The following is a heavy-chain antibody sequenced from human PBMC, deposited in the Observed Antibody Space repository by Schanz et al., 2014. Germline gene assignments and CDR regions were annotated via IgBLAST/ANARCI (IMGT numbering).Heavy chain of an antibody. Sequence: VQLVESGGGFVQPGGSLRLSCAASGFTFSNFAIHWVRQAPGKGLEWVAVISYDGSHKDYADSVKGRFTISRDNSKNTLYLQMNSLRVEDTAVFYCVKIGYTHWSLDDWGQGILVTVSS. CDR3: VKIGYTHWSLDD. J-gene: IGHJ4*02. V-gene: IGHV3-30*04. CDR2: ISYDGSHK. D-gene: IGHD6-13*01. CDR1: GFTFSNFA.